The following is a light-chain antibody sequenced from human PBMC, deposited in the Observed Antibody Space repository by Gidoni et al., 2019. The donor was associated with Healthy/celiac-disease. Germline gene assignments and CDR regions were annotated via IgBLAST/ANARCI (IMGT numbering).Light chain of an antibody. CDR2: AAS. V-gene: IGKV1-39*01. Sequence: DIQMTQSPSSLSASVGDRVTITCRASQSISSYLNWYQQNPGKAPKLLIYAASSLQSGVPSRFSGSGSGTDFTLTISSLQPEDFATYYCQQSYSTPMCSFGQGTKLEIK. J-gene: IGKJ2*04. CDR1: QSISSY. CDR3: QQSYSTPMCS.